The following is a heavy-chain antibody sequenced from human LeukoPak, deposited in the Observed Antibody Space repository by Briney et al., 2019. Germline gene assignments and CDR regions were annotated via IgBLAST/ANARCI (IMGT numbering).Heavy chain of an antibody. CDR1: GGTFSSYA. CDR2: IIPIFGTA. V-gene: IGHV1-69*05. D-gene: IGHD6-6*01. Sequence: SVKVSCKASGGTFSSYAISWVRQAPGQGLEWMGGIIPIFGTANYAQKFQGRVTITTDESTSTAYMELSSLRSEDTAVYYCARDRSIAARHAFDIWGQGTMVTVSS. CDR3: ARDRSIAARHAFDI. J-gene: IGHJ3*02.